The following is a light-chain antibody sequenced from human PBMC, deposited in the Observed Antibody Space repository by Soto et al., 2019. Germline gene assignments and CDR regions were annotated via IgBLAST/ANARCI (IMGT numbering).Light chain of an antibody. V-gene: IGLV2-11*01. J-gene: IGLJ2*01. CDR3: CSYAGSYTYVV. Sequence: QSVLTQPRSVSGSPGQSVTISCTGTSSDVGGYNYLSWSQQHPGKAPKLMIYDVSKRPSGVPDRFSGSKSGNTASLTISGLQAEDETDYYCCSYAGSYTYVVFGGGTKLTVL. CDR1: SSDVGGYNY. CDR2: DVS.